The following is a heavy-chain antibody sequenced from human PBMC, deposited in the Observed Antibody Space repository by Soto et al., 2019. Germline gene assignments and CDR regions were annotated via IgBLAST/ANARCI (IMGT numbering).Heavy chain of an antibody. CDR2: IFSNDEK. D-gene: IGHD3-16*02. V-gene: IGHV2-26*01. CDR1: GFSLSNARIG. CDR3: AKITLYDYVWGSYRSDRAFDI. J-gene: IGHJ3*02. Sequence: SGPTLVNPTETLTLTCTVSGFSLSNARIGVSWIRQPPGKSLEWLAHIFSNDEKSYSTSLKSRLTISKDTSKSQVVLTMTNMDPVDTAVYYCAKITLYDYVWGSYRSDRAFDIWGQGTMVTVSS.